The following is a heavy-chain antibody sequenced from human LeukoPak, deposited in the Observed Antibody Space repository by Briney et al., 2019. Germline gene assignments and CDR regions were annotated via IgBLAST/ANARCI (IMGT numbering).Heavy chain of an antibody. CDR3: ALLYCGGDCYFRY. CDR2: ISGSGGST. V-gene: IGHV3-23*01. Sequence: GGSLRLSCAASGFTFSSYAMSWVRQAPGKGLEWVSAISGSGGSTYYADSVKGRFTISRDNSKNTLYLQMHSLRAEDTAVYYCALLYCGGDCYFRYWGQGTLVTVSS. J-gene: IGHJ4*02. D-gene: IGHD2-21*02. CDR1: GFTFSSYA.